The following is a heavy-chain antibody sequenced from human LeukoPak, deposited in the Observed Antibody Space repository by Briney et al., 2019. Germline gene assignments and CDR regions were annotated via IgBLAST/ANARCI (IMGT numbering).Heavy chain of an antibody. D-gene: IGHD6-19*01. CDR3: ARVGSGWSGDY. Sequence: SETLSLTCTVSGYSISSGYYWGWIRQPPGKGLEWIGSIYHSGSTYYNPSLKSRVTISVDTSKNQFSLKLSSVTAADTAVYYCARVGSGWSGDYWGQGTLVTVSS. CDR2: IYHSGST. CDR1: GYSISSGYY. J-gene: IGHJ4*02. V-gene: IGHV4-38-2*02.